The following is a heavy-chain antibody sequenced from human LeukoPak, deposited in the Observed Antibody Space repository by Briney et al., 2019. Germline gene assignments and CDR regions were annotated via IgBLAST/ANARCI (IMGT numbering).Heavy chain of an antibody. J-gene: IGHJ4*02. Sequence: SSETLSLTCTVSGGSISSYYWSWIRQPPGKGLEWIGYIYYSGSTNYNPSLKSRVTISVDTSKNQFSLKLSSVTAADTAVYYCAREGGLGYSYGSSDYWGQGTLVTVSS. CDR1: GGSISSYY. CDR3: AREGGLGYSYGSSDY. D-gene: IGHD5-18*01. V-gene: IGHV4-59*12. CDR2: IYYSGST.